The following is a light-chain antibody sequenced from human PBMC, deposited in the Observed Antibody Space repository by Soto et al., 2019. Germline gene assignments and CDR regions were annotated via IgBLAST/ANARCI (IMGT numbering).Light chain of an antibody. CDR2: EVS. V-gene: IGLV2-14*01. CDR1: SSDVGGYNY. J-gene: IGLJ3*02. Sequence: QSALTQPASVSGSPGQSITISCTATSSDVGGYNYVSWYRQHPGKAPKLMIYEVSNRPSGVSNRFSGSKSGNTASLTISGLQAEDEADYYCSSYTSNSTPWVFGGGTKLTVL. CDR3: SSYTSNSTPWV.